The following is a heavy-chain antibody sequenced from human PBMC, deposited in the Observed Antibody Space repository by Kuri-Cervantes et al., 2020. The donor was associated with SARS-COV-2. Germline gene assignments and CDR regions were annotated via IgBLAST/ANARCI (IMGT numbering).Heavy chain of an antibody. CDR1: GYSISSGYY. CDR2: IYHSGST. V-gene: IGHV4-38-2*02. CDR3: ARDLLLYYDSSGYHNWFGP. J-gene: IGHJ5*02. D-gene: IGHD3-22*01. Sequence: SETLSLTCTVSGYSISSGYYWGWIRQPPGKGLEWIGSIYHSGSTYYNPSLKSRVTISVDTSKNQFSLKLSSVTAADTAVYYCARDLLLYYDSSGYHNWFGPWGQGTLVTVSS.